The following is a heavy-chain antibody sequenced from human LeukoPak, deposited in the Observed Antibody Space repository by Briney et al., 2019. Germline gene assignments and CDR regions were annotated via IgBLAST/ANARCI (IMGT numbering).Heavy chain of an antibody. D-gene: IGHD6-13*01. Sequence: GGSLRLSCAASGFTFSSYAMSWVRQAPGKGLEWVSAISGSGGSTYYADSVKGRFTISRDNSKNTLYPQMNSLRAEDTAVYYCAKAGGIAAAGPEYFQHWGQGTLVTVSS. CDR3: AKAGGIAAAGPEYFQH. J-gene: IGHJ1*01. V-gene: IGHV3-23*01. CDR2: ISGSGGST. CDR1: GFTFSSYA.